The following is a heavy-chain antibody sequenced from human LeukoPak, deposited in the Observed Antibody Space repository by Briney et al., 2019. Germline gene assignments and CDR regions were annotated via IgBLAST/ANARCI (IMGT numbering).Heavy chain of an antibody. D-gene: IGHD3-10*01. CDR2: ISSSGSTI. V-gene: IGHV3-11*01. CDR1: GFTFSDYY. J-gene: IGHJ6*02. Sequence: GGSLRLSCAASGFTFSDYYMSWIRQAPGKGLEWVSYISSSGSTIYYADSVKGRFTISRDNAKNSLYLQMNSLRAEDTAVYYCARDRLRFGELLSYGMDVWGQGTTVTVSS. CDR3: ARDRLRFGELLSYGMDV.